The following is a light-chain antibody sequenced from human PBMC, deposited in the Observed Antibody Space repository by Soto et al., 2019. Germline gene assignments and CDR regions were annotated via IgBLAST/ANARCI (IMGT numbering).Light chain of an antibody. J-gene: IGLJ1*01. Sequence: QAVLTQPPSASGTPGQRVTISCSGSSSNIGSYTVNWYQHFPGTAPKLLIYSNNQQPSGVPDRFSGSKSGTSASLAISGLQSEDEADYYCAAWDDSPTGYVFGTGTKVTVL. CDR2: SNN. CDR1: SSNIGSYT. V-gene: IGLV1-44*01. CDR3: AAWDDSPTGYV.